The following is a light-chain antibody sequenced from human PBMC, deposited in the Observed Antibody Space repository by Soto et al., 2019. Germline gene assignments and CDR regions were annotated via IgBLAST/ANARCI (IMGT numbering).Light chain of an antibody. V-gene: IGLV2-14*01. CDR2: EVT. J-gene: IGLJ1*01. CDR1: TNDIGGYKY. Sequence: QSVLTQPASVSGSPGQSITISCTGTTNDIGGYKYVSWYQQHPGKAPKLIIFEVTNRPSGVSNRFSGSKSGNTASLTISGLQAEDEADFYCSSYTSTRALVFGTGTKPTVL. CDR3: SSYTSTRALV.